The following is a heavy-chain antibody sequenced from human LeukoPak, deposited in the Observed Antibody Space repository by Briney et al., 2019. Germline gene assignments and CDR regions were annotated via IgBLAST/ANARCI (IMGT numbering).Heavy chain of an antibody. CDR1: GFTFSSYG. CDR3: AKERGDWGSFDY. CDR2: IRYDGSNK. J-gene: IGHJ4*02. Sequence: GGSLRLSCAASGFTFSSYGMHWVRQAPGKRLEWVAFIRYDGSNKYYADSVKGRFTISRDNSKNTLYLQLYSLRAEDTAVYYCAKERGDWGSFDYWGQGTLVTVSS. D-gene: IGHD7-27*01. V-gene: IGHV3-30*02.